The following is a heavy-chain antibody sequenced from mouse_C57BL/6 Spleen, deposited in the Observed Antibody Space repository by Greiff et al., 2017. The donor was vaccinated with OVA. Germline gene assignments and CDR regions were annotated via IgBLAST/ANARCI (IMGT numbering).Heavy chain of an antibody. V-gene: IGHV1-64*01. Sequence: QVQLQQPGAELVKPGASVKLSCKASGYTFTSYWMHWVKQRPGQGLEWIGMIHPNSGSTNYNEKFKSKATLTVDKSSSTAYMQLSSLTSEDSAVYYCARGGDYGSSHWYFDVWGTGTTVTVSS. D-gene: IGHD1-1*01. J-gene: IGHJ1*03. CDR1: GYTFTSYW. CDR2: IHPNSGST. CDR3: ARGGDYGSSHWYFDV.